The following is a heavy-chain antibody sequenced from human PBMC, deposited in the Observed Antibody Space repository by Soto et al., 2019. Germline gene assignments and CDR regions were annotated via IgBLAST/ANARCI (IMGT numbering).Heavy chain of an antibody. Sequence: EVQLVESGGGLIQPGGSLRLSCAASGFTVSSNYMNWVRQAPGKGLEWVSVIYSGGNTYYADSVKGRFTISRDNSKNTLYRQMNNLRAEDTAVYYCARGLSSGYLILGYWGQGTLVTVSS. J-gene: IGHJ4*02. CDR2: IYSGGNT. CDR3: ARGLSSGYLILGY. D-gene: IGHD3-22*01. V-gene: IGHV3-53*01. CDR1: GFTVSSNY.